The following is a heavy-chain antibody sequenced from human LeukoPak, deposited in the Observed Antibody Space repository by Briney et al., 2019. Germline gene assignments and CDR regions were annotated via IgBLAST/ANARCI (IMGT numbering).Heavy chain of an antibody. Sequence: GSSVTVSCKSSGYTFTGHQMHWVRQAPGQELEWMGWIKPDSGDTNYAQRFHGRVTMTREKSITTAYMELSRVRYDDTAVYYCARAREESTGNYDAFDIWGQGTMVTVSS. D-gene: IGHD3-3*01. CDR3: ARAREESTGNYDAFDI. CDR2: IKPDSGDT. J-gene: IGHJ3*02. CDR1: GYTFTGHQ. V-gene: IGHV1-2*02.